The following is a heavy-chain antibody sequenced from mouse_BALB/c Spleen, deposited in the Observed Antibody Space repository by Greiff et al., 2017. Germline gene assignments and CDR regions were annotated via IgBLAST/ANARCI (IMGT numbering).Heavy chain of an antibody. Sequence: VQLQQSGAELVKPGASVKLSCTASGFNIKDTYMHWVKQRPEQGLEWIGRIDPANGNTKYDPKFQGKATITADTSSNTAYLQLSSLTSEDTAVYYCARSGYYDYGGFDYWGQGTTLTVSS. CDR1: GFNIKDTY. CDR3: ARSGYYDYGGFDY. CDR2: IDPANGNT. V-gene: IGHV14-3*02. D-gene: IGHD2-4*01. J-gene: IGHJ2*01.